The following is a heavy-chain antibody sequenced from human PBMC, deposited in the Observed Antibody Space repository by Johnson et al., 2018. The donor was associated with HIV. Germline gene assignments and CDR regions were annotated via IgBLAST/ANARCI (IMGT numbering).Heavy chain of an antibody. D-gene: IGHD2-2*01. CDR2: MSYDGTNK. Sequence: QEQLVESGGGVVQPGRSLRLSCAASGFTFGSYGMHWVRQAPGKGLEWVAVMSYDGTNKYYADSVKGRFTISRDNSKNVLYLQMKTLRLEDTAIYYCARPRGAVLPAGAFDIWGPGTMVTVSS. CDR1: GFTFGSYG. CDR3: ARPRGAVLPAGAFDI. J-gene: IGHJ3*02. V-gene: IGHV3-30*03.